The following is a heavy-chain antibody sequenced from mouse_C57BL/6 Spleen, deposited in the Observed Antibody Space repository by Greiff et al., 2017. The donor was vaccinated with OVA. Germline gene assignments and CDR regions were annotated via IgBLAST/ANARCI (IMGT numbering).Heavy chain of an antibody. D-gene: IGHD1-1*01. Sequence: EVQVVESGGGLVQPGGSLKLSCAASGFTFSDYYMYWVRQTPEKRLEWVAYISNGGGSTYYPDTVQGRFTISRDNAKNTLYLQMSRRKSEDTAMYYCANNYYGSDYYAMDYWGQGTSVTVSS. CDR3: ANNYYGSDYYAMDY. CDR1: GFTFSDYY. CDR2: ISNGGGST. V-gene: IGHV5-12*01. J-gene: IGHJ4*01.